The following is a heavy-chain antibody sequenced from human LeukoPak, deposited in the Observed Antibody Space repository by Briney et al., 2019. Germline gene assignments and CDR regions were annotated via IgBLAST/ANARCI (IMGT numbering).Heavy chain of an antibody. Sequence: GGSLRLSCAASGFTFSSYWMSWVRQAPGKGLEWVANIKQDGSEKYYVDSVKGRFTISRDNAKNSLYLQMNSLRAEDTAVYYCARDRAVPAATLYYYYYVDVWGKGTTVTVSS. J-gene: IGHJ6*03. CDR1: GFTFSSYW. CDR3: ARDRAVPAATLYYYYYVDV. D-gene: IGHD2-2*01. V-gene: IGHV3-7*01. CDR2: IKQDGSEK.